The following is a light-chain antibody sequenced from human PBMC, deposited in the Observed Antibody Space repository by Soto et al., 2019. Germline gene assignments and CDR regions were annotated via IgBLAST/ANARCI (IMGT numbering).Light chain of an antibody. J-gene: IGKJ4*01. CDR1: QSVSSSY. Sequence: EIVLTQSPGNLSLSPGERATLSCRASQSVSSSYLAWYQQKPGQAPRLLIYGASSSATGIPDRFSGSGSGTDFTLTISRLEPEDFAVYYCQQYGSSPTFGGGTKVEIK. CDR2: GAS. CDR3: QQYGSSPT. V-gene: IGKV3-20*01.